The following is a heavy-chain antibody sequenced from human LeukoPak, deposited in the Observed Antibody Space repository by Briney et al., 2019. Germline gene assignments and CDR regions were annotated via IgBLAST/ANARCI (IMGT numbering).Heavy chain of an antibody. CDR1: GYTFTSNY. CDR2: INPSGGST. J-gene: IGHJ4*02. V-gene: IGHV1-46*01. CDR3: ARVLNGYNIRDYFDY. D-gene: IGHD5-24*01. Sequence: ASVKVSCKASGYTFTSNYIHWVRQAPGQGLEWMGLINPSGGSTNYAQKFQGRVTMTRDTSTSTVYMELSSLRSDDTAVYYCARVLNGYNIRDYFDYWGRGPWSPSPQ.